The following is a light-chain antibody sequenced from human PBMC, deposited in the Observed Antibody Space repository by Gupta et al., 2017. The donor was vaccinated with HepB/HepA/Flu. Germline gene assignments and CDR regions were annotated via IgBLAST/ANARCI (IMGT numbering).Light chain of an antibody. CDR3: AAGDDSLNGWV. CDR1: SSNIRGNA. CDR2: SNN. Sequence: SVLTQPPSASGTPGQRVTISCSGSSSNIRGNAVSWYQQLPGTAPTLLIYSNNQRPSGVPGRFSGSKSGTSASMASSGLQAEDEADYYCAAGDDSLNGWVFGGGTKLTVL. J-gene: IGLJ3*02. V-gene: IGLV1-44*01.